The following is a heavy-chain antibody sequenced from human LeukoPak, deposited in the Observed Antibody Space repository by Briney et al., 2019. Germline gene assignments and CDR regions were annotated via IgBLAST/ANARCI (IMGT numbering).Heavy chain of an antibody. V-gene: IGHV4-38-2*02. CDR2: IYHSGST. CDR1: GYSISSGYY. CDR3: ARGDGTD. Sequence: PSETLSLTCSVSGYSISSGYYWGWIRQPPGKGLEWIGSIYHSGSTYYNPSLKSRVTISVDTSKNQFSLKLRSVTAADTAVYYCARGDGTDWGQGTLVSVSS. D-gene: IGHD3-16*01. J-gene: IGHJ4*02.